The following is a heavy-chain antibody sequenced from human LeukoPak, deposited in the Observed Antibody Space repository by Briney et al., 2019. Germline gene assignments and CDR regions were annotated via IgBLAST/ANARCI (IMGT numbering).Heavy chain of an antibody. D-gene: IGHD1-7*01. J-gene: IGHJ6*03. CDR1: GFTFSSYA. CDR3: AGEGTTVLYYYYYMDV. V-gene: IGHV3-30-3*01. CDR2: ISYDGSNK. Sequence: PGGSLRLSCAASGFTFSSYAMHWVRQAPGKGLEWVAVISYDGSNKYYADSVKGRFTISRDNSKNTLYLQMNSLRAEDTAVYYCAGEGTTVLYYYYYMDVWGKGTTVTVSS.